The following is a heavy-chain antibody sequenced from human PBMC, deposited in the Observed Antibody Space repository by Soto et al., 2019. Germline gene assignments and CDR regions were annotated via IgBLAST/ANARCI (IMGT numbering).Heavy chain of an antibody. D-gene: IGHD6-13*01. J-gene: IGHJ4*02. Sequence: VQVLESGGGLVQPGGSLRLSCSVSGFAFGGFTMTWVRQAPGKGLEWVSSISGSAARTYYADSVQGRFTISRDNSKSTLYLQMNSLRVEDTAEYYCTRAGVGTNGSCDFWGQGTLVAVSS. CDR1: GFAFGGFT. CDR2: ISGSAART. CDR3: TRAGVGTNGSCDF. V-gene: IGHV3-23*01.